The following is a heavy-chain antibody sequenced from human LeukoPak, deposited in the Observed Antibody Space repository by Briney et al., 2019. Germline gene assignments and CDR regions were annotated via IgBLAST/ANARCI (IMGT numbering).Heavy chain of an antibody. D-gene: IGHD2-15*01. CDR3: ARVGVRGYCSGGSCYYFDY. Sequence: ASVKVSFKASGYTFTSYYMHWVRQAPGQGLEWMGIINPSGGSTSYAQKFQGRVTMTRDTSTSTVYMELSSLRSEDTAVYYCARVGVRGYCSGGSCYYFDYWGQGTLVTVSS. J-gene: IGHJ4*02. CDR1: GYTFTSYY. CDR2: INPSGGST. V-gene: IGHV1-46*01.